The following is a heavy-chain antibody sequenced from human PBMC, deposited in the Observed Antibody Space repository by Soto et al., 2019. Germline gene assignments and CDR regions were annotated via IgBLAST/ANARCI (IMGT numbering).Heavy chain of an antibody. CDR3: ARVDSSSNRGYYYGMDV. Sequence: PSETLSLTCSVSCGSVSNKTYYWSWIRQPPGKRLDWVGYVYYSGGTNYNPSLKSRVTISVETSKKKFSLKLSSVTAADTAVYYCARVDSSSNRGYYYGMDVWGQGTTVNVSS. D-gene: IGHD6-6*01. CDR2: VYYSGGT. J-gene: IGHJ6*02. CDR1: CGSVSNKTYY. V-gene: IGHV4-61*01.